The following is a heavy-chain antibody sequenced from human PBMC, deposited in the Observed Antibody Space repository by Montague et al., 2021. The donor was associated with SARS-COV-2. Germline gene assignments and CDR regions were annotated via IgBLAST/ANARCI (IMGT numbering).Heavy chain of an antibody. CDR1: GGSISSSSYY. D-gene: IGHD1-20*01. Sequence: SETLSLTYTVSGGSISSSSYYWGWIRQPPGKGLEWIGSIYYSGSTYYNPSLKSRVTISVDTSKNQFSLKLSSVTAADTAVYYCARRVTGTTVHYYYYGMDVWGQGTTVTVSS. J-gene: IGHJ6*02. CDR3: ARRVTGTTVHYYYYGMDV. CDR2: IYYSGST. V-gene: IGHV4-39*01.